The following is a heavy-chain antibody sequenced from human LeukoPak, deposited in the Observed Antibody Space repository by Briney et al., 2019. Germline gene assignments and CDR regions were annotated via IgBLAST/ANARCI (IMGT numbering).Heavy chain of an antibody. CDR1: GFTFSNAW. J-gene: IGHJ5*02. Sequence: GSLRLSCAASGFTFSNAWMSWIRQSPGRGLEWIGNIFHSGATYYNPSLRSRVTISLDTSKNQFSLRLNSVTAADTAVYYCARVHDSGYKIYNWFDPRGQGTLVIVSS. D-gene: IGHD5-12*01. CDR2: IFHSGAT. V-gene: IGHV4-4*02. CDR3: ARVHDSGYKIYNWFDP.